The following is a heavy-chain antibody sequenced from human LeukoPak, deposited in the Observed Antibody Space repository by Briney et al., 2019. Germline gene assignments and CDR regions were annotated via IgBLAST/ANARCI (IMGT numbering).Heavy chain of an antibody. Sequence: PSETLSLTCAVYGGSFSGYYWSWIRQPPGKGLEWIGEINHSGSTNYNPSLKSRVTISVDTSKNQFSLKLSSVTAADTAVYYCATTRRGSRFYDYWGQGTLVTVPS. CDR2: INHSGST. J-gene: IGHJ4*02. CDR1: GGSFSGYY. D-gene: IGHD1-26*01. CDR3: ATTRRGSRFYDY. V-gene: IGHV4-34*01.